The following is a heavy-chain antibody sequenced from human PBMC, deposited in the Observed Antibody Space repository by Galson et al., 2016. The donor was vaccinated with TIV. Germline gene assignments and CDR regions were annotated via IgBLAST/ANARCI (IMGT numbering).Heavy chain of an antibody. CDR3: ARGCSRYYFDY. D-gene: IGHD6-13*01. V-gene: IGHV3-30*03. CDR1: GFTFGSYG. CDR2: VSYDRSDK. J-gene: IGHJ4*02. Sequence: SLRLSCAASGFTFGSYGMHWVRHGPGKGLEWLAFVSYDRSDKNYADSVKGRFTISRDNFKNTLYLQMSSLRAEDTAVYYCARGCSRYYFDYWGQGTLVTVAS.